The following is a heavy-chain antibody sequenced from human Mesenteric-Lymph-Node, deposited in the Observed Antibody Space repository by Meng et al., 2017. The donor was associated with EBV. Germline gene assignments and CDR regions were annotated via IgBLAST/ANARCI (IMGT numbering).Heavy chain of an antibody. J-gene: IGHJ4*02. CDR1: GFTFDDYT. Sequence: EVQLGESGGVVVQPXGSLSLSWAASGFTFDDYTMHWVRQAPGKGLEWVSRISGSGGSTYYADSVKGRFTISRDNSRNTLYLQMNGLRAEDTAVYYCARGRFGGGDSRFDYWGQGTLVTVSS. V-gene: IGHV3-23*04. D-gene: IGHD2-21*01. CDR3: ARGRFGGGDSRFDY. CDR2: ISGSGGST.